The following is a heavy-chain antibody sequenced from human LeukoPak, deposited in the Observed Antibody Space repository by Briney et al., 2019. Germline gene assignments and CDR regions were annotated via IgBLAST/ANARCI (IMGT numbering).Heavy chain of an antibody. D-gene: IGHD4-17*01. CDR2: INPNGGGT. Sequence: GASVKVSCKASGYTFTGYYMHWVRQAPGQGLEWMGWINPNGGGTNYAEKFQGRVTMTRDTSISTAYMELSRLRSDDTAVYYCARQTYGDYYFDYWGQGTLVTVSS. CDR1: GYTFTGYY. J-gene: IGHJ4*02. V-gene: IGHV1-2*02. CDR3: ARQTYGDYYFDY.